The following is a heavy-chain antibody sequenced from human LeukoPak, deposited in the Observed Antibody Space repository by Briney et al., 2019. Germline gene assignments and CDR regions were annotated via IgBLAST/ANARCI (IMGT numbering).Heavy chain of an antibody. CDR3: ARDRIQLWSHDY. CDR2: IWYDGINK. D-gene: IGHD5-18*01. J-gene: IGHJ4*02. Sequence: GGSLRLSCSASGFTFSSYGMHWVRQAPGRGLEWVAAIWYDGINKYYADSVKGRFTISRDTSKSTLYLHMNSLRAEDTAVYYCARDRIQLWSHDYWGQGTLVTVSS. CDR1: GFTFSSYG. V-gene: IGHV3-33*01.